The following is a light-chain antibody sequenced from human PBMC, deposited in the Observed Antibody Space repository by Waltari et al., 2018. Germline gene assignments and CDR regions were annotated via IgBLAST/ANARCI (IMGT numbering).Light chain of an antibody. CDR2: DTS. CDR3: LLSYSGARV. V-gene: IGLV7-46*01. Sequence: QAVVTQEPSLTVSPGGTVTLTCGSSTGPVTSVHYPSWFQQKPGQAPRTLTDDTSNKHSWTPARFSGSLLGGKAALTLSGAQPEDEAEYYCLLSYSGARVFGGGTKLTVL. J-gene: IGLJ3*02. CDR1: TGPVTSVHY.